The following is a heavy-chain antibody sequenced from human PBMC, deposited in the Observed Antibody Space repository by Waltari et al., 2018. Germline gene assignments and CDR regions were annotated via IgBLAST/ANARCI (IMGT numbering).Heavy chain of an antibody. V-gene: IGHV4-38-2*02. Sequence: VQLVESGGGLVQPGRSLRLSCTASGFTFGDYAMSWFRQAPGKGLEWIGSIYYSGSTYYNPSLKSRVTISVDTSKNQFSLKLSSVTAADTAVYYCARVKKTAGTNWFDPWGQGTLVTVSS. J-gene: IGHJ5*02. D-gene: IGHD6-13*01. CDR1: GFTFGDYA. CDR3: ARVKKTAGTNWFDP. CDR2: IYYSGST.